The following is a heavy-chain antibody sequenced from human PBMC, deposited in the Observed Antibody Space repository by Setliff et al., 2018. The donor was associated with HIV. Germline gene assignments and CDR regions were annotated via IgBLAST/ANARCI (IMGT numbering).Heavy chain of an antibody. V-gene: IGHV7-4-1*02. CDR2: INTNTGNP. D-gene: IGHD3-22*01. CDR1: GYTFTSYS. CDR3: AKRAYQYYDSSASYQGNFHY. J-gene: IGHJ4*02. Sequence: ASVKVSCKASGYTFTSYSINWVRQAPGQRLEWMGWINTNTGNPTYAQDFTGRFVFSLDTSVSTAYLQISILKAEDTAVYYCAKRAYQYYDSSASYQGNFHYWAQGPLFTVSS.